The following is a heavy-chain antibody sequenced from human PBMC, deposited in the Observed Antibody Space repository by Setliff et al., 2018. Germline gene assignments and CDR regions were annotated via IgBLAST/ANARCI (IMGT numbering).Heavy chain of an antibody. CDR3: ARLQAIFGVFKDGDWFDP. V-gene: IGHV1-3*01. D-gene: IGHD3-3*01. Sequence: VSCKASGYTFTNYAMHWVRQAPGQRLEWLGWISGGNGNTKYSQKFQGRVTITRDTSASTGYMELSSLRSEDTAVYYCARLQAIFGVFKDGDWFDPWGQGTLVTVSS. J-gene: IGHJ5*02. CDR1: GYTFTNYA. CDR2: ISGGNGNT.